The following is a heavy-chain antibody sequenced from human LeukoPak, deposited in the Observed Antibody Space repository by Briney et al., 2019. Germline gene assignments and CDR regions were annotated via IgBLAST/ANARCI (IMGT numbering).Heavy chain of an antibody. D-gene: IGHD6-19*01. CDR2: ISGSGGST. J-gene: IGHJ4*02. Sequence: GGSLRLSCAASGFTFSSYAMSWVRQAPGKGLEWVPAISGSGGSTYYADSVKGRFTISRDNSKNTLYLQMNSLRAEDTAVYYCAKDPRRSSGWFDYWGQGTLVTVSS. CDR3: AKDPRRSSGWFDY. CDR1: GFTFSSYA. V-gene: IGHV3-23*01.